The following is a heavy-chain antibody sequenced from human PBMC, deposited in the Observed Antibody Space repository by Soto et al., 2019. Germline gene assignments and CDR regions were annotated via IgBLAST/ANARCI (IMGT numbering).Heavy chain of an antibody. J-gene: IGHJ6*03. CDR2: MNPNSGNT. Sequence: GASVKVSCKASGYTFTSYDINWVRQATGQGLEWMGWMNPNSGNTGYAQKFQGRVTMTRNTSISTAYMELSSLRSEDTAVYYCARGVAAAVFPNYYYYMDFWGKGTTVTVSS. V-gene: IGHV1-8*01. CDR3: ARGVAAAVFPNYYYYMDF. CDR1: GYTFTSYD. D-gene: IGHD6-13*01.